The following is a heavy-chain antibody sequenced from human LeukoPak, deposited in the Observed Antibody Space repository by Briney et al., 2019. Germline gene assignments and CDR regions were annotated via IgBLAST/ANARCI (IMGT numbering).Heavy chain of an antibody. Sequence: PGGSLRLSRAASGFTFSSYWMSWVRQAPGKGLEWVANINLDGSEKFYVDSVKGRFTISRDNARNSLYLQMDSLRAEDTAVYYYARVRDGYSKYFDYWGQGTLVTVSS. CDR1: GFTFSSYW. D-gene: IGHD5-24*01. CDR2: INLDGSEK. V-gene: IGHV3-7*01. CDR3: ARVRDGYSKYFDY. J-gene: IGHJ4*02.